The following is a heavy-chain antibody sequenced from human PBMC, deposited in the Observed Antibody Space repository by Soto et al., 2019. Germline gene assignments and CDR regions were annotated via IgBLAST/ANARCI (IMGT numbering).Heavy chain of an antibody. V-gene: IGHV1-3*01. CDR1: GYTFISYA. CDR3: ARDPDYYDSSGPFDY. CDR2: INAGNGNT. J-gene: IGHJ4*02. Sequence: ASVKVSCKASGYTFISYAMSWVRQAPGQRLEWMGWINAGNGNTKYSQKFQGRVTITRDTSASIAYMELSSLRAEDTAVYYCARDPDYYDSSGPFDYWGQGTLVTVSS. D-gene: IGHD3-22*01.